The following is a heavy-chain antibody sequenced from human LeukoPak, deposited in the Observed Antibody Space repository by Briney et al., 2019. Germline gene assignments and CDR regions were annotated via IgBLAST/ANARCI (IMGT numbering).Heavy chain of an antibody. CDR2: IYPEDSDT. CDR1: GYSFTTYW. V-gene: IGHV5-51*01. CDR3: ARRYCSSRRFYVGVFDI. D-gene: IGHD2-2*01. Sequence: GESLKISCKGSGYSFTTYWIGWVRQMPGKGLEWMGIIYPEDSDTRYSPSFQGQVTISVDTSISTAYLQWSSLKASDTAMYYCARRYCSSRRFYVGVFDIWGQGTMVTVSS. J-gene: IGHJ3*02.